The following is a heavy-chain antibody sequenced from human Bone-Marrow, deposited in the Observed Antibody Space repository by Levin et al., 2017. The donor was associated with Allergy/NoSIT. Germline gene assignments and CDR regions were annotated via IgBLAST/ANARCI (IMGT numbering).Heavy chain of an antibody. Sequence: PGESLKISCAASGFTFSNYAMSWVRQVPGKGLEWVAVVSGSGENTYYAVSVEGRFTISRDNSRNTLYLQMNSLRGDDTAVYYCAKGFWRWLQLVFDQWGQGTLVTVSS. V-gene: IGHV3-23*01. D-gene: IGHD5-24*01. J-gene: IGHJ4*02. CDR1: GFTFSNYA. CDR3: AKGFWRWLQLVFDQ. CDR2: VSGSGENT.